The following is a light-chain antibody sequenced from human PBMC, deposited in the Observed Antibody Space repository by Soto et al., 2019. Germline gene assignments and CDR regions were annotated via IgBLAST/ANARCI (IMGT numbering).Light chain of an antibody. CDR2: KAS. Sequence: DIQMTQSPSTLSASVGDRVTITCRASQSISSWLAWYQQKPGKAPKLLIYKASSLESGVPSRFSGSGSGTEFTLTISNLQRDDFATYYCQQYNSPRSTFGQGTRLEIK. J-gene: IGKJ5*01. CDR3: QQYNSPRST. V-gene: IGKV1-5*03. CDR1: QSISSW.